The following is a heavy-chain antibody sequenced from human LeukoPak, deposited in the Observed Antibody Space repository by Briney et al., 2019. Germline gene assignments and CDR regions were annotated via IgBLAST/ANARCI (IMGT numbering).Heavy chain of an antibody. D-gene: IGHD3-16*01. J-gene: IGHJ5*02. Sequence: SQTLSLTCTVSGGSISSGNYYWSWIRQPAGKGLEWIGRIHTSGNTNYNPSLKSRLTISVDTSKNQFSLKLSSVTAADTAVYYCAGDGPYVWFDPWGQGTLVTVSS. CDR3: AGDGPYVWFDP. CDR1: GGSISSGNYY. CDR2: IHTSGNT. V-gene: IGHV4-61*02.